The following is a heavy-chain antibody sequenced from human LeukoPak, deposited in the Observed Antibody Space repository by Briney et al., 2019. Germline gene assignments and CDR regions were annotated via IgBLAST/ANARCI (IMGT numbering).Heavy chain of an antibody. CDR3: ARDGLRAAADRAFDI. CDR2: IIPIFGTA. D-gene: IGHD6-13*01. Sequence: ASVKVSCKTSGGTFSSYAISWVRQAPGQGPEWMGGIIPIFGTANYAQKFQGRVTISADESTTTAYMELNSLRSEDTAVYYCARDGLRAAADRAFDIWGQGTMVTVSS. V-gene: IGHV1-69*13. J-gene: IGHJ3*02. CDR1: GGTFSSYA.